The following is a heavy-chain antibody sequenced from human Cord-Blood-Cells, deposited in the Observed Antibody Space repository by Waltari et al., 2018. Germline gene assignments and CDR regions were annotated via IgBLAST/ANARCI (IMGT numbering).Heavy chain of an antibody. D-gene: IGHD5-12*01. J-gene: IGHJ6*02. V-gene: IGHV1-69*01. CDR2: IIPIFGTA. CDR1: GGTFSSYA. Sequence: QVQLVQSGAEVKKPGSSVKVSCKASGGTFSSYAISWVRQAPGQGLEWMGGIIPIFGTANDARKFQGRVTITADESTSTAYMELSSLRSEDTAVYYCARDKWLRYYYYYGMDVWGQGTTVTVSS. CDR3: ARDKWLRYYYYYGMDV.